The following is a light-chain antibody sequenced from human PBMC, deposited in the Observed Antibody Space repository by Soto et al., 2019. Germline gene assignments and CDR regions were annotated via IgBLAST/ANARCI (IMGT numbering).Light chain of an antibody. J-gene: IGKJ3*01. V-gene: IGKV1-8*01. CDR3: QQYYRYQFT. CDR1: QGISSY. CDR2: AAS. Sequence: AIRMTQSPSSLSASTGDRVTITCRASQGISSYLAWYQQKPGKAPKLLIYAASTLQSGVPSRFSGSGSGTEFTLTSSCLQSEDCATYYCQQYYRYQFTCGPGTKGDIK.